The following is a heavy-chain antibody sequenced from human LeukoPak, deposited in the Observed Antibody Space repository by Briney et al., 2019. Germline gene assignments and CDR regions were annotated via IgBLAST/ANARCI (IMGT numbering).Heavy chain of an antibody. CDR1: GFTFSSYE. CDR2: ISSSVSTI. V-gene: IGHV3-48*03. D-gene: IGHD6-19*01. CDR3: ARGSSGWYLYYFDY. J-gene: IGHJ4*02. Sequence: PGGSLRLSCAASGFTFSSYEMNWVRQAPGKRLEWVSYISSSVSTIYYADSVKGRFTISRDNAKNSLYLQMTSLRAEDTAVYYCARGSSGWYLYYFDYWGQGTLVTVSS.